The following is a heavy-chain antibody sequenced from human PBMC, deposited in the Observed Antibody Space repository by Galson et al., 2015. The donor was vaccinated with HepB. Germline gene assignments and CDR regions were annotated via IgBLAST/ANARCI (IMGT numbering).Heavy chain of an antibody. CDR2: ISYDGSNE. Sequence: SLRLSCAASGFTFSSYAMHWVRQAPGKGLEWVAFISYDGSNEYYADSVKGRFTISRDNSKNTLYLQMNSLRAEDTAVYYCAREGQIVVIPAAILDYWGQGTLVTVSS. CDR3: AREGQIVVIPAAILDY. CDR1: GFTFSSYA. V-gene: IGHV3-30-3*01. J-gene: IGHJ4*02. D-gene: IGHD2-2*01.